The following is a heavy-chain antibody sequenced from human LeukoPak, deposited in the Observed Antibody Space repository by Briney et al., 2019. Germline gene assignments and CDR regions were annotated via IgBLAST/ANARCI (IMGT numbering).Heavy chain of an antibody. J-gene: IGHJ4*02. Sequence: SETLSLTCAVYGGSFSGYYWSWIRQPPGKGLEWIGEINHSGSTNYNPSLKSRVTISVDTSKNQFSLKLSSVPAADTAVYYCARRKLERGEIDYWGQGTLVTVSS. D-gene: IGHD1-1*01. CDR3: ARRKLERGEIDY. CDR2: INHSGST. V-gene: IGHV4-34*01. CDR1: GGSFSGYY.